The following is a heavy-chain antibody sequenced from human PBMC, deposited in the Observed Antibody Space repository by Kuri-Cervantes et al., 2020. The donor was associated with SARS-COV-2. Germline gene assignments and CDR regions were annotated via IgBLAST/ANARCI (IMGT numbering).Heavy chain of an antibody. CDR2: ISGSGGST. V-gene: IGHV3-23*01. Sequence: GESLKISCAASGFTFSSYAMSWVRQAPGKGLEWVPAISGSGGSTYYADSVKGRFTISRDNSKNTLYLQMNSLRAEDTAVYYCAKGIAVATGYFDYWGQGTLVTVSS. J-gene: IGHJ4*02. CDR3: AKGIAVATGYFDY. CDR1: GFTFSSYA. D-gene: IGHD6-19*01.